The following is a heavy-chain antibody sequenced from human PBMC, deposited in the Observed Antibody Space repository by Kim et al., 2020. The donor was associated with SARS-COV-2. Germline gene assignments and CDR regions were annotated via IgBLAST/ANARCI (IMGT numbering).Heavy chain of an antibody. Sequence: GGSLRLSCAASGFTFRSDWMHWVRQPPGKGLVWVSRINGDGRTTTYTDSVRGRFTISRDNAKNTVYLQMNSLRGEETAMYYCVRALGGLDDWGQGTLVTV. CDR1: GFTFRSDW. J-gene: IGHJ4*02. D-gene: IGHD3-16*01. V-gene: IGHV3-74*03. CDR3: VRALGGLDD. CDR2: INGDGRTT.